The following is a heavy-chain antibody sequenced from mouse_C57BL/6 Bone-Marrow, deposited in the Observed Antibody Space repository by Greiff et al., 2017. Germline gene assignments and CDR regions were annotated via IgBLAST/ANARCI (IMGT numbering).Heavy chain of an antibody. Sequence: QVQLKQSDAELVKPGASVKISCKVSGYTFTDHTIHWMKQRPEQGLEWIGYIYPRDGSTKYNEKFKGKATLTADKSSSTSYMQLNSLTSEDSADYCSARGANCYAMDYWGQGTSVTVSS. J-gene: IGHJ4*01. D-gene: IGHD4-1*01. V-gene: IGHV1-78*01. CDR1: GYTFTDHT. CDR3: ARGANCYAMDY. CDR2: IYPRDGST.